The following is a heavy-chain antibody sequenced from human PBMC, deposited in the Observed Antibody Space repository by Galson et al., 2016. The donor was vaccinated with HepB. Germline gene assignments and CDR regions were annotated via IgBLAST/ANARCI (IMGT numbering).Heavy chain of an antibody. Sequence: SVRVSCTASGYSFTTYYMCWVRQAPGQGLEWMGKINPNGGSTTYAQNFQGRVTMTRDTSTSTVFMELSSLRAEDTAIYYCARAYMYSSGWSRPMPLDNWGQGTLVTVSS. CDR2: INPNGGST. V-gene: IGHV1-46*01. J-gene: IGHJ4*02. D-gene: IGHD6-19*01. CDR1: GYSFTTYY. CDR3: ARAYMYSSGWSRPMPLDN.